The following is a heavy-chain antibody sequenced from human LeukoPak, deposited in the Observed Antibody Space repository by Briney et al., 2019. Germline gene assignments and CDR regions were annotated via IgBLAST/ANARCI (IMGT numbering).Heavy chain of an antibody. CDR1: GGSISSSNW. V-gene: IGHV4-4*02. D-gene: IGHD5-24*01. CDR2: IYHSGST. J-gene: IGHJ4*02. Sequence: PSETLSLTCAVSGGSISSSNWWSWVRQPPGKGLEWIGEIYHSGSTNYNPSLKSRVTISVDKSKNQFSLKLSSVTAADTAVYYCARAARRWLQSINFDYWGQGTLVTVSS. CDR3: ARAARRWLQSINFDY.